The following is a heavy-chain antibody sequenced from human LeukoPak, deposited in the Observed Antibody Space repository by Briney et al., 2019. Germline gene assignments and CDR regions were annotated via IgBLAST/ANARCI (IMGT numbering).Heavy chain of an antibody. CDR3: AKDMGPLGTIWIDC. CDR1: GFTFDDYA. Sequence: GGSLRLSCAASGFTFDDYAMHWVRQAPGKGLEWVSLISWDGGSTYYADSVKGRFTISRDNSKNSLYLQMNSLRAEDTALYYCAKDMGPLGTIWIDCWGQGTLVTVSS. D-gene: IGHD3-3*01. J-gene: IGHJ4*02. V-gene: IGHV3-43D*03. CDR2: ISWDGGST.